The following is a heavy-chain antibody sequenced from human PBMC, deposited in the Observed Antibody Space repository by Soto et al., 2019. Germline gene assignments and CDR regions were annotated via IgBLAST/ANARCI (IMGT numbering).Heavy chain of an antibody. D-gene: IGHD3-10*01. Sequence: QVQLVESGGGVVQPGRSLRLSCAASGFTFSTYGMHWVRQAPGKGLEWVALMSYDGSNKYYADSVKGRFTISRDNSKNXXYLQMNSRRAEDTAVYYCAKDQPYGTGRIYYGMDVWGQGTTVTVSS. V-gene: IGHV3-30*18. J-gene: IGHJ6*02. CDR2: MSYDGSNK. CDR3: AKDQPYGTGRIYYGMDV. CDR1: GFTFSTYG.